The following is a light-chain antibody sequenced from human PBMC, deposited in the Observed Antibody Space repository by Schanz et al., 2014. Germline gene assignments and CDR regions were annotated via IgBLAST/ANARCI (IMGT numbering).Light chain of an antibody. V-gene: IGKV3-20*01. CDR2: GAS. CDR1: QSVSHNY. J-gene: IGKJ2*01. Sequence: EIVLTQFPGTLSLSPGERATLSCRASQSVSHNYLAWYQQKPRQPPRLLIYGASNRATGIPDRFSGSGSGTDFTLAVGRLEPEDFAVYYCQQYGSSPLYTFGQGTKLEIK. CDR3: QQYGSSPLYT.